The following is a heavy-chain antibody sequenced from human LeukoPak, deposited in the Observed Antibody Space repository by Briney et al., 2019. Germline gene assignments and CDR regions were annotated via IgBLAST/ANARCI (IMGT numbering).Heavy chain of an antibody. CDR1: GFTFSSYG. J-gene: IGHJ6*03. D-gene: IGHD3-22*01. CDR3: VREAEVVPTDLGVYYYYFMDV. V-gene: IGHV3-33*03. Sequence: GRSLRLSCAASGFTFSSYGIHWVRQAPGKGLDWVAVIWYDGSNKYYADSVKGRFTISRDNAKNTLYLQANNLRAEDAAVYYCVREAEVVPTDLGVYYYYFMDVWGKGTPVTVSS. CDR2: IWYDGSNK.